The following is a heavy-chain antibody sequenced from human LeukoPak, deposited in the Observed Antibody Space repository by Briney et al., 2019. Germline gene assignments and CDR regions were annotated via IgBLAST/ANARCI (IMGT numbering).Heavy chain of an antibody. CDR3: ARARYTSGWEALDY. V-gene: IGHV3-48*03. D-gene: IGHD6-19*01. CDR2: MSSSGSIK. Sequence: GGSLRLSCSASGFRFTSFVTQWVRQAPGKGLEWVSCMSSSGSIKHYADSVKGRFTISRDNAKNSLYLQMNSLRAEDTAVYYCARARYTSGWEALDYWGQGTLVTVSA. J-gene: IGHJ4*02. CDR1: GFRFTSFV.